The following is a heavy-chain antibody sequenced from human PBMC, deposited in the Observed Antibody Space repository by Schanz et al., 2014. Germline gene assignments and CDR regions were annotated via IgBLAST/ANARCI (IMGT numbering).Heavy chain of an antibody. J-gene: IGHJ4*02. V-gene: IGHV3-23*01. CDR2: ISGRDGST. D-gene: IGHD5-12*01. Sequence: EVQLLESGGGLVQPGGSLRLSCAASGFTFSSYAMTWVRQAPGMGLEWVSAISGRDGSTYYADSVRGRFTISRDNSKNTRYLQMNSLRAEDTAVYYCARKVVATIGGYYDNWGQGTLVIVSS. CDR1: GFTFSSYA. CDR3: ARKVVATIGGYYDN.